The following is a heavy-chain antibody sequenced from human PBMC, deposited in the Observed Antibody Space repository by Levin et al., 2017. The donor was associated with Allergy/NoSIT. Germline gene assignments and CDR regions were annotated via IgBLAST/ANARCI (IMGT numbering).Heavy chain of an antibody. CDR1: GGSFSGYY. J-gene: IGHJ4*02. CDR2: INHSGST. CDR3: ARIHPRVAARPILRDY. V-gene: IGHV4-34*01. Sequence: SETLSLTCAVYGGSFSGYYWSWIRQPPGKGLEWIGEINHSGSTNYNPSLKSRVTISVDTSKNQFSLKLSSVTAADTAVYYSARIHPRVAARPILRDYWGQGTLVTVSS. D-gene: IGHD6-6*01.